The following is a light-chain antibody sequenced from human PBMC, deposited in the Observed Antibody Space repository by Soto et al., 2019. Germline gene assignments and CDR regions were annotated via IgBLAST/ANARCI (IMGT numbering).Light chain of an antibody. CDR2: LEGSGSY. CDR3: ETWDSNTHV. Sequence: QPVLTQSSSASASLGSSVTLTCTLSSGHSSYIIAWHQQQPGKAPRYLMKLEGSGSYNKGSGVPDRFSGSSSGADRYLTISNLQSEDEADYYGETWDSNTHVVGTGTKVTVL. CDR1: SGHSSYI. J-gene: IGLJ1*01. V-gene: IGLV4-60*03.